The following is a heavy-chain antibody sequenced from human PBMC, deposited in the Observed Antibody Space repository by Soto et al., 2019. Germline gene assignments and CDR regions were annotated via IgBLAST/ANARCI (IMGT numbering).Heavy chain of an antibody. J-gene: IGHJ3*02. V-gene: IGHV1-69*13. D-gene: IGHD2-15*01. CDR1: GGTFSSYA. CDR3: ARGTTRLGYCSGGSCYSSFGAFDI. CDR2: IIPIFGTA. Sequence: GASVKVSCKASGGTFSSYAISWVRQAPGQGLEWMGGIIPIFGTANYAQKFQGRVTITADESTSTAYMELSSLRSEDTAVYYCARGTTRLGYCSGGSCYSSFGAFDIWGQGTMVT.